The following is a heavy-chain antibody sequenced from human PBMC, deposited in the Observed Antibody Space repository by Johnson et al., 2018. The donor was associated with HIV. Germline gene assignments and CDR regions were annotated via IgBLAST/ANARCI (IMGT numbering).Heavy chain of an antibody. D-gene: IGHD3-3*01. CDR1: GFTVSSNY. CDR3: AKYSVECLEWASEASAFDM. J-gene: IGHJ3*02. CDR2: ISGSGGST. Sequence: QLVESGGGLIQPGGSLRLSCAASGFTVSSNYMGWVRQAPGKGLEWVSVISGSGGSTYYADSVKGRFTISRDNSKNTVYLQMNSLRAEDTAVYYCAKYSVECLEWASEASAFDMWGQGTMVTVSS. V-gene: IGHV3-23*04.